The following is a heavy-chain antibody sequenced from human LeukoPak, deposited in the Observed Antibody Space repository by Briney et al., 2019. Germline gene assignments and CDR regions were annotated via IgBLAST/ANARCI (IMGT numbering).Heavy chain of an antibody. CDR3: ARDRPNYYGSDGHYYRRDGDY. CDR1: GFTFSTYW. D-gene: IGHD3-22*01. Sequence: GGSLRLSCAASGFTFSTYWMNWVRQAPGKGLVWVSRVNNDGSSTSYADSVKGRFTISRDNTKNTLYLQMNSLRADDTAIYYCARDRPNYYGSDGHYYRRDGDYWGQGTLVTVSS. J-gene: IGHJ4*02. V-gene: IGHV3-74*01. CDR2: VNNDGSST.